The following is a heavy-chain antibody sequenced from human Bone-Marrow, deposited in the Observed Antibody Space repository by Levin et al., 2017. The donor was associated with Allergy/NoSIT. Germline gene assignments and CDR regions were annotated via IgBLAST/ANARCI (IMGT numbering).Heavy chain of an antibody. CDR2: IYYSGST. V-gene: IGHV4-39*07. CDR1: GGSISSSSYY. J-gene: IGHJ6*02. D-gene: IGHD5-12*01. CDR3: AREVAYDGPSDYSGMDV. Sequence: SETLSLTCTVSGGSISSSSYYWGWIRQPPGKGLEWIGTIYYSGSTYYNPSLKSRVTISIDMSKNQFSLKLSSVTAADTAVYYCAREVAYDGPSDYSGMDVWGQGTTVSVSS.